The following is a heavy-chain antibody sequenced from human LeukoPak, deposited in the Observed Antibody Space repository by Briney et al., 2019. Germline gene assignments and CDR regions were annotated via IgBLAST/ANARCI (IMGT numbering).Heavy chain of an antibody. J-gene: IGHJ4*02. V-gene: IGHV4-59*12. CDR3: ARDPGAHTDSGN. CDR1: GDFITAYY. Sequence: SETLSLTCTVSGDFITAYYWSWIRQPPGKGLEWIGYVYYSGSTEYNPSLRSRVTISLEMSKQQFSLNLTSVTAADTAIYYCARDPGAHTDSGNWGQGTLVTVSS. CDR2: VYYSGST. D-gene: IGHD6-19*01.